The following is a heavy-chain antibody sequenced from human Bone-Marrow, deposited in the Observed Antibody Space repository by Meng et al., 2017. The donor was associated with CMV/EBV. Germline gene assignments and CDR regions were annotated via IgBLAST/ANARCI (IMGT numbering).Heavy chain of an antibody. D-gene: IGHD6-19*01. CDR2: ISSNNIYI. CDR3: ARSEGTSGWYQYYFDY. V-gene: IGHV3-21*01. Sequence: GESLKISCAASGFTFSSYSMNWVRQAPGKGLEWVSSISSNNIYIYYADSVKGRFTISRDNAKNSLYLQMNSLRAEDTAVYYCARSEGTSGWYQYYFDYWGQGTLVAVSS. J-gene: IGHJ4*02. CDR1: GFTFSSYS.